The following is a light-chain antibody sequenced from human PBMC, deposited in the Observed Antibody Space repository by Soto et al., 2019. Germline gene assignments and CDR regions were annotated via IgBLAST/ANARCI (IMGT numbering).Light chain of an antibody. CDR1: QSVSSY. Sequence: EIVLTQSPATLSLSPGQRAALSCRASQSVSSYLAWYQQKPGQAPRLLIYDASKRATGIPARFSGSGSGTDFTLTISRLEPEDFAVYFCQQRSNWPSTFGGGTRVEI. CDR2: DAS. J-gene: IGKJ4*01. CDR3: QQRSNWPST. V-gene: IGKV3-11*01.